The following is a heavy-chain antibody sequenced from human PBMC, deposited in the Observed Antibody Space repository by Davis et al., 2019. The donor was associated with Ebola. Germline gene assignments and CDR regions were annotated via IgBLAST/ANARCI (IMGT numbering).Heavy chain of an antibody. D-gene: IGHD3-10*01. CDR1: GYTFTGYY. CDR3: ARDGNIYGSGRGFLDV. Sequence: ASVKVSCKASGYTFTGYYIHWVRQAPGQGLEWLGWINPKSGGTNYAQKFQGRVTMTRDTSISTAYMELSGLRFDDTAVYYCARDGNIYGSGRGFLDVRGRGTLVTVSS. J-gene: IGHJ2*01. V-gene: IGHV1-2*02. CDR2: INPKSGGT.